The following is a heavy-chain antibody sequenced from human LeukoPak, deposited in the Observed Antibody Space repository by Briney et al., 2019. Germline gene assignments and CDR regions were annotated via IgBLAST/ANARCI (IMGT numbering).Heavy chain of an antibody. J-gene: IGHJ5*02. D-gene: IGHD3-22*01. CDR2: IYYSGST. CDR3: ARRLTYYYDSSWFDP. V-gene: IGHV4-59*01. CDR1: GGSISSYY. Sequence: SETLSLTCTVSGGSISSYYWSWIRQPPGKGLEWIGYIYYSGSTNYNPSLKSRVTISVDTSKSQFSLKLSSVTAADTAVYYCARRLTYYYDSSWFDPWGQGTLVTVSS.